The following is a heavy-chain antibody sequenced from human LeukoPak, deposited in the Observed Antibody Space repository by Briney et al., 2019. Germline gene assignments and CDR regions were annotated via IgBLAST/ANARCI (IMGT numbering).Heavy chain of an antibody. V-gene: IGHV4-34*01. D-gene: IGHD5-18*01. J-gene: IGHJ5*02. Sequence: PSETLSLTCAVYGGSFSGYYWSWIRQPPGKGLEWIGEINHSGSTNYNPSLKSRVTISVDTSKNQFSLKLSSVTAADMAVYYCARGPLEDTAMVTWGQGTLVTVSS. CDR1: GGSFSGYY. CDR2: INHSGST. CDR3: ARGPLEDTAMVT.